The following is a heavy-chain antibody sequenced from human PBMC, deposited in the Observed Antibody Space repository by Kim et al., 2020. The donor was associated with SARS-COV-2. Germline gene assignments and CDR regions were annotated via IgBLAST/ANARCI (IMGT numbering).Heavy chain of an antibody. V-gene: IGHV3-74*01. CDR2: INSDGSST. J-gene: IGHJ6*02. CDR1: GFTFSSYW. Sequence: GGSLRLSCAASGFTFSSYWMHWVRQAPGKGLVWVSRINSDGSSTSYAASVKGRFTISRDNAKNTLYLQMNSLRAEETAVYYCAREHYYYYYGMDVWRQGTTVTVSS. CDR3: AREHYYYYYGMDV.